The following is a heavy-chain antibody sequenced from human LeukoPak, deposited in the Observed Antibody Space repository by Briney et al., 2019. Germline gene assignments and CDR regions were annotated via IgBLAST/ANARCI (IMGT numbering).Heavy chain of an antibody. V-gene: IGHV3-30-3*01. CDR2: ISYDGSNK. J-gene: IGHJ4*02. CDR3: ARAGRKWELLTLFDY. CDR1: GFTFSSYA. Sequence: QPGGSLRLSCAASGFTFSSYAMHGVRQAPGRGLEGVAVISYDGSNKYYADSVKGRFTISRDNSKNTLYLQMNSLRAEDTAVYYCARAGRKWELLTLFDYWGQGTLVTVSS. D-gene: IGHD1-26*01.